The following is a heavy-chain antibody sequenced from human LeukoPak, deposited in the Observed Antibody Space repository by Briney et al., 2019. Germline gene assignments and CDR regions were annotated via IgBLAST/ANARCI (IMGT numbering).Heavy chain of an antibody. Sequence: PGGSLRLSCAAPEFTVSSTYITWLHQAPGKGLEWVSVIYPGGSALYADSVKGRFTISRDISKNIVYLQINNLRAEDTAVYYCARDRRSGLGHAFDIWGQGTMVTVSS. CDR2: IYPGGSA. J-gene: IGHJ3*02. V-gene: IGHV3-53*01. CDR3: ARDRRSGLGHAFDI. D-gene: IGHD3-3*01. CDR1: EFTVSSTY.